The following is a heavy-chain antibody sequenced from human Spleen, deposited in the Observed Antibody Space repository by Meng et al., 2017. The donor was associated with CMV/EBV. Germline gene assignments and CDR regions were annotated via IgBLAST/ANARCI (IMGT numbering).Heavy chain of an antibody. V-gene: IGHV3-23*01. CDR2: ISASADRT. CDR3: AKEMPIATTVSFRWLDP. Sequence: GESLKISCATSGFTFSSYAMTWVRQAPGKGLEWVSAISASADRTYYADSVKGRFVISRDNSKNTLFLQMDSLTAEDTAVYYCAKEMPIATTVSFRWLDPWGQGTLVTVSS. CDR1: GFTFSSYA. D-gene: IGHD6-13*01. J-gene: IGHJ5*02.